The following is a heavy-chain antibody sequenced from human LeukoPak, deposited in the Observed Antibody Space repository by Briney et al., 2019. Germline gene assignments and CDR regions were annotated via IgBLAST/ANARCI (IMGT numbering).Heavy chain of an antibody. CDR3: AREYCSGGTCYSGAFEN. CDR2: INLDGSET. Sequence: GGSLRLSCAASGFTFRSYWMNWVRRAPGKGLGWVANINLDGSETYYVDSVEGRFTISRDNAKNSLYLQMNSLRAEDTAVYYCAREYCSGGTCYSGAFENWGQGTMVTVSS. J-gene: IGHJ3*02. D-gene: IGHD2-15*01. CDR1: GFTFRSYW. V-gene: IGHV3-7*01.